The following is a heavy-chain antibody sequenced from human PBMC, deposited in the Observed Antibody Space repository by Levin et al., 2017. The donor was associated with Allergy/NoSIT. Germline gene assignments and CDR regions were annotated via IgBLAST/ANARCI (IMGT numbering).Heavy chain of an antibody. Sequence: GGSLRLSCKASGYIFTSNGISWVRQAPGQGLEWMGWISAYNGNTNYAQKLQGRVTMTTDTSTSTAYMELRSLRSDDTAMYYCARSNTMVRGVISGYFDYWGQGTLVTVSS. J-gene: IGHJ4*02. D-gene: IGHD3-10*01. CDR2: ISAYNGNT. CDR1: GYIFTSNG. CDR3: ARSNTMVRGVISGYFDY. V-gene: IGHV1-18*01.